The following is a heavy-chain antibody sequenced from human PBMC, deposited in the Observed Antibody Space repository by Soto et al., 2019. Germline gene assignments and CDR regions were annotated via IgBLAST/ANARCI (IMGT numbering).Heavy chain of an antibody. D-gene: IGHD3-3*01. V-gene: IGHV3-23*01. J-gene: IGHJ4*02. Sequence: XGSLKLSCAASGFTFSSYAMSWVRQAPGKGLEWVSAISGSGGSTYYADSVKGRFTISRDNSKNTLYLQMNSLRAEDTAVYYCAKDDTPITIFGVPALDYWGQGTLVPVYS. CDR2: ISGSGGST. CDR3: AKDDTPITIFGVPALDY. CDR1: GFTFSSYA.